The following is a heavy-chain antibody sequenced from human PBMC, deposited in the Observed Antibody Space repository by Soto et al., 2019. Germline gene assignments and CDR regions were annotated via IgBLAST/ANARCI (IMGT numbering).Heavy chain of an antibody. J-gene: IGHJ4*02. V-gene: IGHV4-4*02. CDR2: VFHTGNT. D-gene: IGHD7-27*01. Sequence: NPSETLSLTCTVSGVSISSSVWWTWVRQPPGKGLEWIGEVFHTGNTNYNPSLKSRVTMSVDKSMNEFSLKVTSVTAADTAIYYCARKAWVRFDYWGQGALVTVSS. CDR3: ARKAWVRFDY. CDR1: GVSISSSVW.